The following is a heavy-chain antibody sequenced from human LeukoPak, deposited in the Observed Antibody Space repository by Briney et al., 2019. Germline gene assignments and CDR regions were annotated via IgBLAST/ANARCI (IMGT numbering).Heavy chain of an antibody. J-gene: IGHJ4*02. CDR3: ASQYSSSLGGPDC. CDR2: IYYSGST. V-gene: IGHV4-59*08. CDR1: GGSISSYY. D-gene: IGHD6-13*01. Sequence: PSETLSLTCTVSGGSISSYYWSWIRQPPGKGLEWIGYIYYSGSTNYNPSLKSRVTISVDTSKNQFSLKLSSVTAADTAVYYCASQYSSSLGGPDCWGQGTLVTVSS.